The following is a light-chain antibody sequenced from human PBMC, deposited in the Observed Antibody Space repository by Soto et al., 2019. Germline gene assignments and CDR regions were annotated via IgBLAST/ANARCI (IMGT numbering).Light chain of an antibody. CDR1: QTISNY. CDR3: QQLNTYPLS. V-gene: IGKV1-9*01. J-gene: IGKJ4*01. Sequence: DIQLTQSPSFLSASVGDRVNITCRASQTISNYLAWYQQKPGKAPKLLIYSASTLQSGVPSRFSGSGSGSEFTLSISSLQPEDFATYYFQQLNTYPLSFGRGTKVDIK. CDR2: SAS.